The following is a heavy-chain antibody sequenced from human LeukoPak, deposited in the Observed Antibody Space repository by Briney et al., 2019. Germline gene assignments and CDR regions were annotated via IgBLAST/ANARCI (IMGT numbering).Heavy chain of an antibody. CDR2: IYTSGST. V-gene: IGHV4-61*02. CDR3: ARVNGDGYSPSDS. Sequence: SETLSLTCTVSGGSISSGSYYWSWIRQPAGKGLEWIGRIYTSGSTNYNPSLKSRVTISVDTSKNQFSLKLSSVTAADTAVYYCARVNGDGYSPSDSWGQGTLVTVSS. J-gene: IGHJ4*02. D-gene: IGHD5-24*01. CDR1: GGSISSGSYY.